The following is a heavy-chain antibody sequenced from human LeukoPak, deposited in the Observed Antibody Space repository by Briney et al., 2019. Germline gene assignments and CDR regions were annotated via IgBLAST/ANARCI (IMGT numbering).Heavy chain of an antibody. CDR3: AKIGIFPFDY. D-gene: IGHD1-14*01. CDR1: GYTFSSYG. Sequence: GGSLRLSCAASGYTFSSYGMHWVRQAPGKGLEWVAFIRYDGSNKYYADSVKGRFTISRDNSKTTLYLQMNSLRAEDTAVYYCAKIGIFPFDYWGQGTLVTVSS. CDR2: IRYDGSNK. V-gene: IGHV3-30*02. J-gene: IGHJ4*02.